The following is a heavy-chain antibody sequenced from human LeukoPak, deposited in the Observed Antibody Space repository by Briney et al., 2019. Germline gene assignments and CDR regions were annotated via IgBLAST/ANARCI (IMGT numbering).Heavy chain of an antibody. Sequence: SETLSLTCTVSHYSISSNYYWGWIRQPPGKGLEWIGSIYHSGSTYYNPSLKSRVTISVDTSKNQFSLKLTSVTAADTAVYYCVRSSGYMSYWGQGTLVTVSS. CDR1: HYSISSNYY. CDR3: VRSSGYMSY. CDR2: IYHSGST. V-gene: IGHV4-38-2*02. J-gene: IGHJ4*02. D-gene: IGHD3-22*01.